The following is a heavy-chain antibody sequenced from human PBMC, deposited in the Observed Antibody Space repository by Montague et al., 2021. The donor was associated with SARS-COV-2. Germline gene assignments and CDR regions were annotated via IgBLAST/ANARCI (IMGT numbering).Heavy chain of an antibody. CDR1: GGSISSYS. V-gene: IGHV4-59*01. J-gene: IGHJ3*02. Sequence: SETLSLTCTVSGGSISSYSWSWIRQPPGKGLEWIGYIYYSGSTNYNPSLTSRVTISVDTSKNQFSLKLSSVTAADTAVYYCARGSGWMGNAFDIWGQGTMVTVSS. D-gene: IGHD6-19*01. CDR3: ARGSGWMGNAFDI. CDR2: IYYSGST.